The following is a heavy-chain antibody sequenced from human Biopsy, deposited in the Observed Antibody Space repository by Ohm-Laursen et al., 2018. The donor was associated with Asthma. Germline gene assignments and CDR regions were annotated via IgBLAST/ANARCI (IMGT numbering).Heavy chain of an antibody. CDR1: RSTYE. CDR3: AREGVAGTHIED. D-gene: IGHD6-19*01. Sequence: SLRLSCAASRSTYEVHWVRQAPGKGLEWVAVISYDGSSIYYADSVKGRFTISRDNSKNTLSLQMNSLTAEDTAVYYCAREGVAGTHIEDWGQGTLVTVSS. V-gene: IGHV3-30-3*01. J-gene: IGHJ4*02. CDR2: ISYDGSSI.